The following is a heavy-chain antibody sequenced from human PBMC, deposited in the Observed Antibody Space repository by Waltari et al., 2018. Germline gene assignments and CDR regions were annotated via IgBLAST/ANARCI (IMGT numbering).Heavy chain of an antibody. D-gene: IGHD5-12*01. CDR2: IYSGGGI. CDR1: GFTVSNNY. J-gene: IGHJ3*02. Sequence: EVQLVESGGGLIQPGGSLRISCAASGFTVSNNYIPWGRQAPGKGLQWVSLIYSGGGIHYADSVKGRFTISRDNVKNTVYLQMNSLRAEDTAVYYCGNIGAFDIWGQGTMVTVSS. CDR3: GNIGAFDI. V-gene: IGHV3-53*01.